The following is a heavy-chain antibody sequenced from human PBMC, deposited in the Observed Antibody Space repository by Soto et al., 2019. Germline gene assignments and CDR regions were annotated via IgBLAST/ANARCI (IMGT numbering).Heavy chain of an antibody. Sequence: QVQLVQSGAEVKKSGSSVKVSCKASGGTFSTYTFSWVRQAPGQGLEWMGRIIPIFGTPYYAQKFQGRVTITADKSTSIVYMELRSLGSDDTAVYFCARGLECRGYCLDKPTWFGSWGQGTLVTVSS. CDR3: ARGLECRGYCLDKPTWFGS. CDR2: IIPIFGTP. V-gene: IGHV1-69*06. CDR1: GGTFSTYT. J-gene: IGHJ5*01. D-gene: IGHD2-15*01.